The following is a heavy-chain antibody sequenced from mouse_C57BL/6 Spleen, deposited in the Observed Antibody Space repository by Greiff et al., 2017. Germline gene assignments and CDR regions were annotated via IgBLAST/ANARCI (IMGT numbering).Heavy chain of an antibody. CDR3: ARGATVLGGGPYYYAMDY. D-gene: IGHD1-1*01. CDR2: IYPGGGYT. CDR1: GYTFTNYW. Sequence: VQRVESGAELVRPGTSVKMSCKASGYTFTNYWIGWAKQRPGHGLEWIGDIYPGGGYTNYNEKFKGKATLTADKSSSTAYMQFSSLTSEDSAIYYCARGATVLGGGPYYYAMDYWGQGTSVTVSS. V-gene: IGHV1-63*01. J-gene: IGHJ4*01.